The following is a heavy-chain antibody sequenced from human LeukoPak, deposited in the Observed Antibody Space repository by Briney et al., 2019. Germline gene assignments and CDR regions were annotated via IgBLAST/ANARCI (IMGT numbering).Heavy chain of an antibody. J-gene: IGHJ4*02. Sequence: GGSLRLSCTVSGFTVSINSMSWVRQAPGKGLEWLAVIAYGGSYEYYADSVKGRFSISRDDSKKTVYLQMNSLRPEDTALYYCAKDSILDHWGQGTLVTVSS. CDR3: AKDSILDH. V-gene: IGHV3-30*04. CDR1: GFTVSINS. CDR2: IAYGGSYE.